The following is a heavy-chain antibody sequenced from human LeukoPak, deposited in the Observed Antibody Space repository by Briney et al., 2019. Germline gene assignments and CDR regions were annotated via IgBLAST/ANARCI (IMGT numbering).Heavy chain of an antibody. V-gene: IGHV1-2*06. CDR2: INPNSGGT. CDR3: ARDHITYYYDSSGSRDVVQH. Sequence: ASVKVSCKASGYAFTGYYMHWVRQAPGQGLEWMGRINPNSGGTSYAQKFQGRVTMTRDTSIGTAYMELSRLRSDDTAVYYCARDHITYYYDSSGSRDVVQHWGQGTLVTVSS. D-gene: IGHD3-22*01. J-gene: IGHJ1*01. CDR1: GYAFTGYY.